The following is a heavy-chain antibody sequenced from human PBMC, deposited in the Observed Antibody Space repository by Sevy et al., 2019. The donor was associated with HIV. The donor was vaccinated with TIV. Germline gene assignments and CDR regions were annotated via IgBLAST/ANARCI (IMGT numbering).Heavy chain of an antibody. J-gene: IGHJ4*02. Sequence: ASVKVSCKISGYTFTTYRITWVRRAPGQGLEWMGWISPHNGDTDYAQKLQDRITMITDTSTTTVYMELTSLRSDDTAVYYCARAYCSGGRCYSLAYWGQGTLVTVSS. CDR2: ISPHNGDT. CDR1: GYTFTTYR. D-gene: IGHD2-15*01. V-gene: IGHV1-18*01. CDR3: ARAYCSGGRCYSLAY.